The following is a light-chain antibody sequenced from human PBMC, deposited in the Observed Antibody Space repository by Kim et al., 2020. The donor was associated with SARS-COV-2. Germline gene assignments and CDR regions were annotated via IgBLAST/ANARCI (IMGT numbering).Light chain of an antibody. J-gene: IGLJ1*01. CDR2: DVS. CDR3: SSYTSSSTDV. V-gene: IGLV2-14*01. Sequence: QSALTQPVSVSGSPGQSITISCTGTSSDVGGYNYVSWYQQHPGKAPKLMIYDVSKRPSGVSNRFSGSKSGNTASLTISGLQAEDEADYYCSSYTSSSTDVFGTGTKVTVL. CDR1: SSDVGGYNY.